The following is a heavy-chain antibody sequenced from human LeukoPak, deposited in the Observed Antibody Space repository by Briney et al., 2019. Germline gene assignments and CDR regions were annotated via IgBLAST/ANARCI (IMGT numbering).Heavy chain of an antibody. Sequence: GASVKVSCKASGGTFSSYAISWVRQAPGQGLEWMGGIIPIFGTANYAQKFQGGVTITADESTSTAYMELSSLRSEDTAVYYCARGGLYCSGGSCLRFDPWGQGTLVTVSS. J-gene: IGHJ5*02. D-gene: IGHD2-15*01. CDR3: ARGGLYCSGGSCLRFDP. V-gene: IGHV1-69*01. CDR1: GGTFSSYA. CDR2: IIPIFGTA.